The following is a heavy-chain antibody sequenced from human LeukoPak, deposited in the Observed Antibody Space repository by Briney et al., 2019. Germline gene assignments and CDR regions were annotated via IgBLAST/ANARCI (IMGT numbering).Heavy chain of an antibody. Sequence: SETLSLTCTVSGGSLSSYYWSWIRQPPGKGLEWIGYIYYSGSTNYNPSLKSRVTISVDTSKNQFSLQLSSVTAADRAVYYCARGRGSWFDPWGQGTLVTVSS. CDR1: GGSLSSYY. V-gene: IGHV4-59*01. D-gene: IGHD3-16*01. CDR2: IYYSGST. J-gene: IGHJ5*02. CDR3: ARGRGSWFDP.